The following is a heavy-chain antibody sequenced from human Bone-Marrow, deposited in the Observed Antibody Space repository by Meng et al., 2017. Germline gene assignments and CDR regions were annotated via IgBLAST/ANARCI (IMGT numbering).Heavy chain of an antibody. J-gene: IGHJ6*02. CDR1: GGSFSGYY. V-gene: IGHV4-34*01. D-gene: IGHD2-2*01. Sequence: SETLSLTCAVYGGSFSGYYWSWIRQPPGKGLEWIGEINHSGSTNYNPSLKSRVTISVDTSKNQFSLKLSSVTAADTAVYYCASGPPVWPLYYYYYYGMDVWGQGTTVTVSS. CDR3: ASGPPVWPLYYYYYYGMDV. CDR2: INHSGST.